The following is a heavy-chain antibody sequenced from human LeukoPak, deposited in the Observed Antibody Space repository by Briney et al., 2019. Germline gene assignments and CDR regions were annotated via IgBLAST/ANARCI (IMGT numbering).Heavy chain of an antibody. CDR1: GFTFSSYW. V-gene: IGHV3-74*01. J-gene: IGHJ3*02. Sequence: PGGSLRLSCAASGFTFSSYWMHWVRQAPGKGLVWVSRINSNGGTTTYADSVKGRFSISRDNAKNTLYLQMNSLRAEDTAVYYLARELGDYGGWSVLDIWGRGTRVSVSA. CDR2: INSNGGTT. CDR3: ARELGDYGGWSVLDI. D-gene: IGHD4-23*01.